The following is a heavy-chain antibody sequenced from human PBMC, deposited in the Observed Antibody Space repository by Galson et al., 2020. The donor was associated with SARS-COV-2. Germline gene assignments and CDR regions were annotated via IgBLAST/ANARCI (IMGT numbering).Heavy chain of an antibody. CDR1: GFTFSSYA. D-gene: IGHD3-3*01. J-gene: IGHJ6*02. V-gene: IGHV3-23*01. CDR2: ISGSGGST. Sequence: GGSLRLSCAASGFTFSSYAMSWVRQAPGKGLEWVSAISGSGGSTYYADSVKGRFTISRDNSKNTLYLQMNSLRAEDTAVYYCAKSFPEKKVLRFLEWSGGEGLVMKYYYYGMDVWGQGTTVTVSS. CDR3: AKSFPEKKVLRFLEWSGGEGLVMKYYYYGMDV.